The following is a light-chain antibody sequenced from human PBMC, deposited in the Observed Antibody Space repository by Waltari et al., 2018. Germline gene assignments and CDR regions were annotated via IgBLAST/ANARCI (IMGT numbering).Light chain of an antibody. CDR1: SSDVGGYKY. Sequence: QSALTQPASVSGSPGQSITISCTGTSSDVGGYKYVSWYQQHPGKAPKLMIYDVTIRPSGVSNRFSGSKSGYTASLTISGLQAEDEADYYCTSYTSSSTLVVFGGGTRLTVL. J-gene: IGLJ2*01. V-gene: IGLV2-14*01. CDR2: DVT. CDR3: TSYTSSSTLVV.